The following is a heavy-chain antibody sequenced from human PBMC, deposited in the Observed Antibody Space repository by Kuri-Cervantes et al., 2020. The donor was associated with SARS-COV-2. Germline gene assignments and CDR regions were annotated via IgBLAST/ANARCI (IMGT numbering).Heavy chain of an antibody. D-gene: IGHD5-18*01. CDR1: GYTLTDYY. Sequence: ASVKVSCKASGYTLTDYYMHWARQAPGQGPEWMGWINPDGGTNSAQKFQGRVTMTRDTSTSTVHMELSRLRFDDTAVLYCARNRRTGGYSFGFDLWGQGTLVTVSS. V-gene: IGHV1-2*02. CDR3: ARNRRTGGYSFGFDL. CDR2: INPDGGT. J-gene: IGHJ4*02.